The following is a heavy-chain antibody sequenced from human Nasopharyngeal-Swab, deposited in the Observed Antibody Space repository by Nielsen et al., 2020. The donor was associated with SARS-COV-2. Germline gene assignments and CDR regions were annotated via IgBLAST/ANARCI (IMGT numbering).Heavy chain of an antibody. CDR2: INHSGST. J-gene: IGHJ6*02. Sequence: SETLSLTCAVYGGSFSGYYWSWIRQPPGKGLEWIGEINHSGSTNYNPSLKSRVTISADTSKNQFSLKLSSVTAADTAVYYCARGPVDVLLWFGELFHSHGMDVWGQGTTVTVSS. CDR1: GGSFSGYY. D-gene: IGHD3-10*01. V-gene: IGHV4-34*01. CDR3: ARGPVDVLLWFGELFHSHGMDV.